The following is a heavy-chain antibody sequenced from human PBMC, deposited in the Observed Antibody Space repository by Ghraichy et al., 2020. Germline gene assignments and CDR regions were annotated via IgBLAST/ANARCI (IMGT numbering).Heavy chain of an antibody. Sequence: SETLSLTCTVSGVSINSGDYFWSWIRQPPGKGLEWIGYVYYGVTSSFVPSLKGRVTTSIDASKNQFSLNLTSATAADTAVYYCASLCSTSCHFSSGGDIWGPGTMVSVSS. CDR1: GVSINSGDYF. V-gene: IGHV4-30-4*01. D-gene: IGHD2-2*01. CDR3: ASLCSTSCHFSSGGDI. J-gene: IGHJ6*02. CDR2: VYYGVTS.